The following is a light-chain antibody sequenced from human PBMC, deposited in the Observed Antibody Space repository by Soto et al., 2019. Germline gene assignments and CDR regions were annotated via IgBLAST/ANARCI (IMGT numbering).Light chain of an antibody. J-gene: IGKJ2*01. CDR2: WAS. CDR1: QSVLDNATNKSY. V-gene: IGKV4-1*01. CDR3: HQYYTTPQT. Sequence: VLTQSPSSLAVSLGERATVNCRSSQSVLDNATNKSYLAWYQKKPGHPPKLLFHWASVREAGVPDRFSGGGSGTDFTLTISSLKAEDVAVYYCHQYYTTPQTFGQGTQLEIK.